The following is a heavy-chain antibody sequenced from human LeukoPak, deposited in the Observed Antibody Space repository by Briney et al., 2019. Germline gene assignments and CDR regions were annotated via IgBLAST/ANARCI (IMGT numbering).Heavy chain of an antibody. CDR2: INHSGST. CDR3: ARSRLYYYGSGLEFDP. J-gene: IGHJ5*02. Sequence: SETLSLTCAVYGGSFSGYYWSWIRQPPGKGLEWIGEINHSGSTNYNPSLKSRVTISVDTSKNQFSLKLSSVTAADTAVYYCARSRLYYYGSGLEFDPWDQGTLVTVSS. CDR1: GGSFSGYY. D-gene: IGHD3-10*01. V-gene: IGHV4-34*01.